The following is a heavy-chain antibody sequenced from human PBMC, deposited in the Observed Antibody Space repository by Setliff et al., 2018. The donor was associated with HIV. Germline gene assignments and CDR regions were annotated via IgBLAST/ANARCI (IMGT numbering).Heavy chain of an antibody. CDR2: IFYTGST. D-gene: IGHD6-19*01. Sequence: SETLSLTCSVSGGSINSGSINSSSFYWGWIRQPPGKGLVWFGYIFYTGSTYYNPSLKSRVTISVDTSKNHFSLRMSHVTAADTAVYYCARQGAVTRHSFDYWGQGALVTVSS. V-gene: IGHV4-39*01. CDR3: ARQGAVTRHSFDY. CDR1: GGSINSGSINSSSFY. J-gene: IGHJ4*02.